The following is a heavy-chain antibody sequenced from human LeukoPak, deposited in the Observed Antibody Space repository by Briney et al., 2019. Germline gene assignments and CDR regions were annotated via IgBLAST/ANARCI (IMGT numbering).Heavy chain of an antibody. CDR2: IGTSSTTI. Sequence: GGSLRLSCAASGFTFSSYTMNWVRQPPGKGLEWVSNIGTSSTTIYYADSVKGRFTISRDNAKNSLYLQMNSLRAEDTAVYYCARHDSGYDMWAFDIWGQGTMVTVSS. CDR3: ARHDSGYDMWAFDI. CDR1: GFTFSSYT. V-gene: IGHV3-48*04. D-gene: IGHD5-12*01. J-gene: IGHJ3*02.